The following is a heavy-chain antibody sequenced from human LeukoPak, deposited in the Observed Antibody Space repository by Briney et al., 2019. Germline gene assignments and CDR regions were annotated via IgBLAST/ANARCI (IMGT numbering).Heavy chain of an antibody. Sequence: PSETLSLTCTVSGGSISSGGYYWSWIRQHPGKGLEWIGYTYYSGSTYYNPSLKSRVTISVDTSKNQFSLKLSSVTAADTAVYYCARTGGSSWPFDYWGQGTLVTVSS. CDR3: ARTGGSSWPFDY. D-gene: IGHD6-13*01. V-gene: IGHV4-31*03. CDR2: TYYSGST. J-gene: IGHJ4*02. CDR1: GGSISSGGYY.